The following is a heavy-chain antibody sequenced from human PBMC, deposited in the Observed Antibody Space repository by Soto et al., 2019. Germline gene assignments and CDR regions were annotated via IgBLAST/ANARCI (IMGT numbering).Heavy chain of an antibody. J-gene: IGHJ4*02. CDR3: AKFRFGELLHHPLFDY. CDR1: GFTFSSYA. CDR2: ISGSGGST. Sequence: GGSLRLSCAASGFTFSSYAMSWVRQAPGKGLEWVSAISGSGGSTYYADSVKGRFTISRDNSKNTLYLQMNSLRAEDTAVYYCAKFRFGELLHHPLFDYWGQGTLVTVSS. D-gene: IGHD3-10*01. V-gene: IGHV3-23*01.